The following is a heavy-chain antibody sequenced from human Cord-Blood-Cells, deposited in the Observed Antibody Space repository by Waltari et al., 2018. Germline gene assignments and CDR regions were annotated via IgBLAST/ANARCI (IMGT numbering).Heavy chain of an antibody. CDR2: IIPILGIA. D-gene: IGHD3-22*01. V-gene: IGHV1-69*04. J-gene: IGHJ6*03. CDR3: ARSTDYYDSSGYYYYYYMDV. CDR1: GGTFSSYA. Sequence: QVQLVQSGAEVKKPGSSVKVSCKASGGTFSSYALSWVRQAPGQGLEWMGGIIPILGIANYAQKFQGRVTITADESTSTAYMELSSLRSEDTAVYYCARSTDYYDSSGYYYYYYMDVWGKGTTVTVSS.